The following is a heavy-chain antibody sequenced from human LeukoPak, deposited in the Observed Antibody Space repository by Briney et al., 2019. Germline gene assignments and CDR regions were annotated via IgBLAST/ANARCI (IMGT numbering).Heavy chain of an antibody. CDR3: ARAAVSSPNDY. J-gene: IGHJ4*02. CDR1: GGSFSGYY. CDR2: INHSGST. V-gene: IGHV4-34*01. Sequence: SETLSLTCAVYGGSFSGYYWSWIRQPPGKGLEWIGEINHSGSTNYNPSLKSRVTISVDTSKNQFSLRLSSVTAADTAVYYCARAAVSSPNDYWGQGTLVTVSS.